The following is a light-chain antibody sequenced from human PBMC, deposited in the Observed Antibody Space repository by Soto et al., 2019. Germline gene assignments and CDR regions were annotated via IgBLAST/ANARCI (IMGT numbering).Light chain of an antibody. J-gene: IGKJ2*01. CDR2: SAS. Sequence: NVLTQSPGTLSLSPGERATLSCRASQSVSSSDLAWYQQKPGQAPRLLIYSASSRATGIPDRFSGSGSGTDFTLTISRLEPEDFAVYYCQQYDTFGQGTKVDIK. CDR3: QQYDT. V-gene: IGKV3-20*01. CDR1: QSVSSSD.